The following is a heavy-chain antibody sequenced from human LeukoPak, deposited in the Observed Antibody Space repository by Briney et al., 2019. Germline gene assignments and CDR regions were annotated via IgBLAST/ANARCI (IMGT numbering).Heavy chain of an antibody. D-gene: IGHD5-18*01. V-gene: IGHV4-59*12. J-gene: IGHJ4*02. Sequence: SETLSLTCTVSGGSISSYYWSWIRQPPGKGLEWIGYIYYSGSTNYNPSLKSRVTISVDTSKNQFSLKLSSVTAADTAVYYCARDRGSYRPVAHFDYWGQGTLVTVSS. CDR2: IYYSGST. CDR1: GGSISSYY. CDR3: ARDRGSYRPVAHFDY.